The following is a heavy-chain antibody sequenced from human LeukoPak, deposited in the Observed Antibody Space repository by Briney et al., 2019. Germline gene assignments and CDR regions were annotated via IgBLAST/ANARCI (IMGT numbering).Heavy chain of an antibody. CDR2: ISADSATT. Sequence: GGSLRLSCAASGFNFGSYSMTWVRQAPGKGLEWVSVISADSATTFYADSVKGRFTISRDNAKNTVFLQMNSLRAEDTALYYCARKSASGNYPLDYWGQGTLVTVSS. J-gene: IGHJ4*02. V-gene: IGHV3-23*01. CDR1: GFNFGSYS. D-gene: IGHD3-10*01. CDR3: ARKSASGNYPLDY.